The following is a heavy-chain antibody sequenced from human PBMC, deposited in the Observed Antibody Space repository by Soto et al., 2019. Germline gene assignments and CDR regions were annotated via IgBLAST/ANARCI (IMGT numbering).Heavy chain of an antibody. CDR2: SNHSGRT. CDR3: ARKYYDILTGHNPYNWFDP. V-gene: IGHV4-34*02. D-gene: IGHD3-9*01. CDR1: GGSFSGYY. Sequence: QVQLQQWGAGLLKPSETLSLTCAVYGGSFSGYYWSWIRQPPGKGLEWIGESNHSGRTNYNPSLKSRVTISVDTSKNQFSLKLSSVTAADTAVYYCARKYYDILTGHNPYNWFDPWGQGTLVTVSS. J-gene: IGHJ5*02.